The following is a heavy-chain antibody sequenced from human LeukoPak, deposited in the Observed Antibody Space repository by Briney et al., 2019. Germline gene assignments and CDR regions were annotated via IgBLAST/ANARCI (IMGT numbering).Heavy chain of an antibody. D-gene: IGHD3-10*01. Sequence: PSETLSLTCTVSGGSISSYYWSWIRQPPGKGLEWIGYIYYSGSTNYNPSLKSRVTISVDTSKNQFSLKLSSVTAADTAVYYCARTFSGSHTPFDYWGQGTLVTVSS. J-gene: IGHJ4*02. CDR2: IYYSGST. CDR1: GGSISSYY. V-gene: IGHV4-59*08. CDR3: ARTFSGSHTPFDY.